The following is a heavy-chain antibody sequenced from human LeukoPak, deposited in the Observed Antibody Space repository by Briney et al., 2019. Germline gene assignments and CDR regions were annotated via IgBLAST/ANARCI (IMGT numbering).Heavy chain of an antibody. Sequence: SETLSLTCAVSGASITSHPWNWVRQPPGKGLEWIGEINHSGNTNYNPSLKTRVTMSVDTSKSQFSLKLVSVTAADTAVYYCARYDYGDDRPMEFFDYWGHGSLVTVSS. D-gene: IGHD4-17*01. J-gene: IGHJ4*01. V-gene: IGHV4-34*01. CDR2: INHSGNT. CDR3: ARYDYGDDRPMEFFDY. CDR1: GASITSHP.